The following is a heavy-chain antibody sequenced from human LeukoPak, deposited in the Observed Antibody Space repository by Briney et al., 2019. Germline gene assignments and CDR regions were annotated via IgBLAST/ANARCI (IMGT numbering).Heavy chain of an antibody. V-gene: IGHV1-18*01. J-gene: IGHJ5*02. CDR3: ARDPGSRFDP. Sequence: GASVKVSCKASGYTFTSYGISWVRQAPGQRLEGRGWIRAYNGNTNSAQKLQGRATMTTDTTTSTAYMELRSLRSDDTAVYYCARDPGSRFDPWGQGTLVPVSS. CDR2: IRAYNGNT. D-gene: IGHD3-10*01. CDR1: GYTFTSYG.